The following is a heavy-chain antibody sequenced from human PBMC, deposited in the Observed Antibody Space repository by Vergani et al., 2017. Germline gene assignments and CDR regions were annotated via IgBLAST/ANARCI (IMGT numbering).Heavy chain of an antibody. J-gene: IGHJ4*02. CDR3: APTPGRYCGGGSCYPFDY. CDR1: GFTFSSYA. V-gene: IGHV3-23*01. Sequence: EVQLLESGGGLVQPGGSLRLSCAASGFTFSSYAMSWVRQAPGKGLEWVSAISGSGGSTYYADSVKCRFTISRDNSKNTLYLQMNSLRAEDTAVYYCAPTPGRYCGGGSCYPFDYWGQGTLVTVSS. CDR2: ISGSGGST. D-gene: IGHD2-15*01.